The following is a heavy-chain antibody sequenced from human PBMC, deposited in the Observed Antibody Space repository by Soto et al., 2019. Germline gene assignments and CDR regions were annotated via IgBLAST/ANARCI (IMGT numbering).Heavy chain of an antibody. J-gene: IGHJ6*02. D-gene: IGHD1-1*01. CDR1: GGTFSSYA. CDR3: ARDEIDWNDEVDYYYGMDV. Sequence: QVQLVQSGAEVKKPGSSVKVSCKASGGTFSSYAISWVRQAPGQGLEWMGGIIPIFGTANYAQKFQGRVTITADESTSTAYTELSSLRSEDTAVYYCARDEIDWNDEVDYYYGMDVWGQGTTVTVSS. CDR2: IIPIFGTA. V-gene: IGHV1-69*01.